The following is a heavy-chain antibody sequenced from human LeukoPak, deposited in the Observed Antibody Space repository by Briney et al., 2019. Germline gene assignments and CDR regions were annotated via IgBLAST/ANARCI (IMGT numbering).Heavy chain of an antibody. D-gene: IGHD3-10*02. CDR2: ISGSGGST. J-gene: IGHJ6*03. CDR1: GFTFSSYA. CDR3: AKDSLMYGIPLGSYYYYYMDV. V-gene: IGHV3-23*01. Sequence: GGSLRLSCAASGFTFSSYAMSWVRQAPGKGLEWVSGISGSGGSTYYADSVKGRFTISRDNSKNTLYLQMNSLRAEDTAVYYCAKDSLMYGIPLGSYYYYYMDVWGKGTTVTVSS.